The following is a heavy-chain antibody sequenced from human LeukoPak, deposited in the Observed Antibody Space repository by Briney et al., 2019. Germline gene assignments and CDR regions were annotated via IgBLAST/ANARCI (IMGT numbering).Heavy chain of an antibody. J-gene: IGHJ3*02. CDR2: INSDGSDT. CDR1: RFTFNSYW. D-gene: IGHD2-15*01. V-gene: IGHV3-74*01. Sequence: PGGSLRLSCAASRFTFNSYWLHWVRQAPGKGLVWVSRINSDGSDTIYADSVKGRFTIPRDNAKSTVYLQMNSLKAEDTAVYYCARGGYHHGFDIWGQGTMVTVSS. CDR3: ARGGYHHGFDI.